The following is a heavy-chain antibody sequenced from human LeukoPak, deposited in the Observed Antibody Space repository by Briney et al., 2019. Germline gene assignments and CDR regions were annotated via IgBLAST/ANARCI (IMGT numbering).Heavy chain of an antibody. V-gene: IGHV4-4*07. CDR2: IYTSGST. CDR3: AKMYYDFWSGYYTTNWFDP. J-gene: IGHJ5*02. D-gene: IGHD3-3*01. CDR1: GGSISSYY. Sequence: PSETLSLTCTVSGGSISSYYWSWIRQPAGKGLEWIGRIYTSGSTNYNPSLKSRVTISVDTSKNQFSLKLSSVTAADTAVYYCAKMYYDFWSGYYTTNWFDPWGQGTLVTVSS.